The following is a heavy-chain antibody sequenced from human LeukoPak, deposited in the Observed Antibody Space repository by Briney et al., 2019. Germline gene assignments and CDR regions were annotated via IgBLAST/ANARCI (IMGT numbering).Heavy chain of an antibody. D-gene: IGHD4-17*01. CDR2: ISYDGRNK. V-gene: IGHV3-30*18. J-gene: IGHJ6*02. CDR3: AKGSAYGDYYCYGMDV. CDR1: GFTFNTYG. Sequence: PGRSLRLSCAASGFTFNTYGMHWVRQAPGKGLEWVAVISYDGRNKFDADSVKGRFTISRDNSENTLYLQMNSLIPEDTAVYYCAKGSAYGDYYCYGMDVWGQGTTVTVSS.